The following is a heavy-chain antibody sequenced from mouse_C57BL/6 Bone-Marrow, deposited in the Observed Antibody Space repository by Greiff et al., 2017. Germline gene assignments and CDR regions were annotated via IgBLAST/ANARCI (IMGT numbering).Heavy chain of an antibody. CDR3: ARNDDYVAWFAY. D-gene: IGHD2-4*01. J-gene: IGHJ3*01. Sequence: VKLVESGPGLVQPSQSLSITCTVSGFSLTSYGVHWVRQSPGKGLEWLGVIWSGGSTDYNAAFISRLSISKDNSKSQVFFKMNRLQADDTAIYYCARNDDYVAWFAYWGQGTLVTVSA. CDR1: GFSLTSYG. CDR2: IWSGGST. V-gene: IGHV2-2*01.